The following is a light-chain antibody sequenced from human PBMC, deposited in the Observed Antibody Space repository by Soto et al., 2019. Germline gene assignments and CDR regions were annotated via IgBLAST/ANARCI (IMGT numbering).Light chain of an antibody. CDR2: GAS. CDR1: QSVSSSY. Sequence: EIVLTQSPGTLSLSPGERATLSCRVSQSVSSSYLAWYQQKPGQAPRLLIYGASSRATGIPDRFSGSGSGTDFTLTISRLESEDFAVYYCQQYTNWPYTFGQGTKLEIE. V-gene: IGKV3-20*01. J-gene: IGKJ2*01. CDR3: QQYTNWPYT.